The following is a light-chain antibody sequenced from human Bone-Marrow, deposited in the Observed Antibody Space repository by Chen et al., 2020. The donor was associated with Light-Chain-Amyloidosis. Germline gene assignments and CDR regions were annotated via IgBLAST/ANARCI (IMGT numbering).Light chain of an antibody. Sequence: EIVMTQSPATLSVSPGERATLSCRASQSVSSNLACYQQKPGQTPRLLIYGASTRATGIPARFSGSGSATEFTLPISSLQSEDFAVYCCQQYNNWPPTFGQGTKVEIK. CDR3: QQYNNWPPT. V-gene: IGKV3-15*01. CDR1: QSVSSN. CDR2: GAS. J-gene: IGKJ1*01.